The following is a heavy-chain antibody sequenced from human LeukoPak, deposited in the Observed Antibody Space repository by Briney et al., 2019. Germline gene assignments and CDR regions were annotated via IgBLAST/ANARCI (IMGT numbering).Heavy chain of an antibody. Sequence: GGSLRLSCEISGYTFSNAYLNWVRQAPGKGLEWVSYISSSSSYTNYADSVKGRFTISRDNSKNSLYLQMNSLRAEDTAVYYCASPAAGSNFDCWGQGTLVTVSS. CDR3: ASPAAGSNFDC. CDR2: ISSSSSYT. CDR1: GYTFSNAY. J-gene: IGHJ4*02. V-gene: IGHV3-11*03. D-gene: IGHD6-13*01.